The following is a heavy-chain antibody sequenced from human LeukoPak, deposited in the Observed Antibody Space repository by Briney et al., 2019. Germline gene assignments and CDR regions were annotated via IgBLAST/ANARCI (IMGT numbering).Heavy chain of an antibody. CDR2: INSDGSST. V-gene: IGHV3-74*01. CDR1: GFTFSSYW. D-gene: IGHD3-9*01. J-gene: IGHJ4*02. CDR3: ARATTYDILTGYFDY. Sequence: PGGSLRLSCAASGFTFSSYWMHWVRQTPGKGLVWVSRINSDGSSTSYADSVKGRFTMSRDNAKNSLYLQMNSLRAEDTAVYYCARATTYDILTGYFDYWGQGTLVTVSS.